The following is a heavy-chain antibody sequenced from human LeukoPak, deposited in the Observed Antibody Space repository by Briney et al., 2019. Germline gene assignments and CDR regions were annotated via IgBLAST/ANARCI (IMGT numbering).Heavy chain of an antibody. Sequence: GGSLRLSCAASGFTFSSYGMHWVRQAPGKGLEWVAIIWYDGSNRYYADSVKGRFTVSKDNSKNTLYLQMNSLRAEDTAVYYCATDQYHLPDYWGQGTLVTVSS. CDR3: ATDQYHLPDY. D-gene: IGHD2-2*01. CDR1: GFTFSSYG. V-gene: IGHV3-33*01. J-gene: IGHJ4*02. CDR2: IWYDGSNR.